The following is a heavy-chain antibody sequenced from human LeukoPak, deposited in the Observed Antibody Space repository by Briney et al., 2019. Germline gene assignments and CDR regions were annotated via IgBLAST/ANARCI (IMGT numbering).Heavy chain of an antibody. D-gene: IGHD3-22*01. J-gene: IGHJ5*02. Sequence: SETLSLTCAVYGGSFSGYYWSWVRQPPGKGLEWIGEINHSGSTNYNPSLKSRVTISVDTSKNQFSLKLSSVTAADTAVYYCARGSLYYYDSSGSSTDFDPWGQGTLVTVSS. CDR3: ARGSLYYYDSSGSSTDFDP. CDR2: INHSGST. V-gene: IGHV4-34*01. CDR1: GGSFSGYY.